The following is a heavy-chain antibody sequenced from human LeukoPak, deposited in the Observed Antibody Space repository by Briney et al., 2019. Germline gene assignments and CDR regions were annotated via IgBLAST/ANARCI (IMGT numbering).Heavy chain of an antibody. J-gene: IGHJ6*03. CDR3: ARTAWFGELVYYYYMDV. Sequence: SETLSLTCTVSGGSISSYYWGWIRQPPGKGLEWIGYIYYSGSTNYNPSLKSRVTISIDTSKNQFSLKLSSVTAADTAVYYCARTAWFGELVYYYYMDVWGKGTTVTVSS. CDR1: GGSISSYY. V-gene: IGHV4-59*01. CDR2: IYYSGST. D-gene: IGHD3-10*01.